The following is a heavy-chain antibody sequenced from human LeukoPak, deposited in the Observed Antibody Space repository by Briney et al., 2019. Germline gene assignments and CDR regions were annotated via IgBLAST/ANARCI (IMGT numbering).Heavy chain of an antibody. CDR3: ATAGNYRFDY. CDR1: EFTFSSLW. D-gene: IGHD5-24*01. J-gene: IGHJ4*02. V-gene: IGHV3-74*01. CDR2: INTDGTTT. Sequence: GGSLRLSCVVSEFTFSSLWMHWVRQAPGQGLVWVSRINTDGTTTNYADSVKGRFTISRDNAKSTLYLQMNSLRADDTAVYYCATAGNYRFDYWGQGTLVTVSS.